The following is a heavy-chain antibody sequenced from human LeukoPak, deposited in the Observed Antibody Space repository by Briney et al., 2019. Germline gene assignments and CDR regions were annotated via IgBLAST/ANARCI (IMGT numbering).Heavy chain of an antibody. Sequence: PGGSLRLSCTGSGFTFGDYAMSWFRQAPGKGLEWVGLIRSKTYGGTTENAASVEGRFTISRDDSKSIAYLQMNSLKTEDTAVYYCTRDEGEQWLLTPSEPWGQGTLVTVSS. D-gene: IGHD6-19*01. CDR1: GFTFGDYA. CDR3: TRDEGEQWLLTPSEP. V-gene: IGHV3-49*03. CDR2: IRSKTYGGTT. J-gene: IGHJ4*02.